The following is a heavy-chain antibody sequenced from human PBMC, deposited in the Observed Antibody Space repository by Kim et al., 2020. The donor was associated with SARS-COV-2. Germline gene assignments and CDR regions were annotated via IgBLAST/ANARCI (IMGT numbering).Heavy chain of an antibody. CDR1: GGSISSYY. Sequence: SETLSLTCTVSGGSISSYYWSWIRQPPGKGLEWIGYIYYSGSTNYNPSLKSRVTISVDTSKNQFSLKLSSVTAADTAVYYCARGGALGYCSGGSCYSERYFDYWGQGTLVTVSS. CDR2: IYYSGST. V-gene: IGHV4-59*01. CDR3: ARGGALGYCSGGSCYSERYFDY. D-gene: IGHD2-15*01. J-gene: IGHJ4*02.